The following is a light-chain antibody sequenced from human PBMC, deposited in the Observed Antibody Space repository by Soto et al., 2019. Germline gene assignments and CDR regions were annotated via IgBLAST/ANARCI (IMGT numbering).Light chain of an antibody. V-gene: IGKV1-39*01. CDR3: QQSYSTLWT. CDR2: AAS. Sequence: DIQMTQSPSSLSASVGDRVTITCRASQSISSYLNWYQQKPGKAPKLMTYAASSLQSGVPSRIRGSGSGTGFTLTICSLQPEDFATYYCQQSYSTLWTFGQGTKVDIK. J-gene: IGKJ1*01. CDR1: QSISSY.